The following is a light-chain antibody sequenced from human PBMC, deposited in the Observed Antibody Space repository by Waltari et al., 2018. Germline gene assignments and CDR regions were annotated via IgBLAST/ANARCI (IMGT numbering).Light chain of an antibody. J-gene: IGKJ1*01. CDR3: QNYGTLPAT. V-gene: IGKV3-20*01. CDR1: QSVSRW. Sequence: EIVLTQSPGTLSLSTGERAHLSCRASQSVSRWLAWYQQKPGQAPRLLIYYASTRATDISDRFSGSGSGADFSLTISTLAPGDLAVYYFQNYGTLPATFGQGTKVEIK. CDR2: YAS.